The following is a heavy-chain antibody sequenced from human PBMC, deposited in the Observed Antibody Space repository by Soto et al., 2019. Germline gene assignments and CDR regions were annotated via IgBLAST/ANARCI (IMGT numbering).Heavy chain of an antibody. CDR3: AKDWYYDYIWGSYRPVDY. D-gene: IGHD3-16*02. J-gene: IGHJ4*02. V-gene: IGHV3-23*01. CDR2: ISGSGGST. Sequence: HPGGSLRLSCAASGFTFSSYAMSWVRQAPGKGLEWVSAISGSGGSTYYADSVKGRFTISRDNSKNTLYLQMNSLRAEDTAVYYCAKDWYYDYIWGSYRPVDYWGQGTLVTVSS. CDR1: GFTFSSYA.